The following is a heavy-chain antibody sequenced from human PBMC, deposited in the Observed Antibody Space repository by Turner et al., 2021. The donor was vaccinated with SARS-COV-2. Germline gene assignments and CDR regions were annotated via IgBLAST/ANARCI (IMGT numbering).Heavy chain of an antibody. CDR1: GYTFTSYY. V-gene: IGHV1-46*01. CDR2: INPSGNTT. J-gene: IGHJ3*02. CDR3: ARVGGAFDI. Sequence: QVQLVQSGAEVKKPGASVKVSCTASGYTFTSYYMHWVRQAPGQGLEWMGIINPSGNTTSYTQKFQGRVTMTRDTSTSTVYVELGSLRSEDTAVYYCARVGGAFDIWGQGTMVTVSS.